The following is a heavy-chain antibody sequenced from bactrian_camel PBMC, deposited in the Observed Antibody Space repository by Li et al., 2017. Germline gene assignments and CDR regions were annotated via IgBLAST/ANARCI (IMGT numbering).Heavy chain of an antibody. CDR3: TASDSPILCAYNY. Sequence: HVQLVESGGGSVQAGGSLRLSCAVSVSSANDYCLGWFRQAPGKEVEGLASIRSRDGSTYYANSVKGRFTISRDNAKNMLYLQMNSLQPEDTAMYYCTASDSPILCAYNYWGQGTQVTVS. CDR2: IRSRDGST. J-gene: IGHJ4*01. CDR1: VSSANDYC. V-gene: IGHV3S63*01.